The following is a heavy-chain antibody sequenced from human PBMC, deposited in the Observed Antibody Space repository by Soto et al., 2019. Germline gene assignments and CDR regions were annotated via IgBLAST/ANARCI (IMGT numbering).Heavy chain of an antibody. CDR3: ARDWVSRLRNWFDP. CDR1: GGSISSGGYY. CDR2: IYYSGST. D-gene: IGHD6-13*01. V-gene: IGHV4-31*03. J-gene: IGHJ5*02. Sequence: QVQLQESGPGLVKPSQTLSLTCTVSGGSISSGGYYWSWIRQHPGKGLEWIGYIYYSGSTYYNPSLKSGVTISVDTSKNQFSLKLSSVTAADTAVYYCARDWVSRLRNWFDPWGQGTLVTVSS.